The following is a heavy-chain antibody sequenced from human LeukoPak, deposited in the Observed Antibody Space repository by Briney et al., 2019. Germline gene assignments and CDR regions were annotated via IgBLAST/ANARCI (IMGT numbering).Heavy chain of an antibody. CDR1: GYTLTELS. Sequence: AASVKVSCKVSGYTLTELSMHWVRQAPGKGLEWMGGFDPEDGETIYAQKFQGRVTMTEDTSTDTAYMELSSLRSEDTAVYYCATGDPITMVRGVISTMFDYWGQGTLVTVSS. D-gene: IGHD3-10*01. V-gene: IGHV1-24*01. J-gene: IGHJ4*02. CDR3: ATGDPITMVRGVISTMFDY. CDR2: FDPEDGET.